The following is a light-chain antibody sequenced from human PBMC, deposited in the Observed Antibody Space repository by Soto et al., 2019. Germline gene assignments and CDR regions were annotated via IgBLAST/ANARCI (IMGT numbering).Light chain of an antibody. Sequence: DIQMTQSPSTLSASVGDRVTITCRASQSINNWLAWYQQKPGKAPKLLLYDASNLEGGVPSRFSGSGSGTEFTLTISSLQPDDFATYYCQQYKNSSPWTFGQWTKVEIK. J-gene: IGKJ1*01. V-gene: IGKV1-5*01. CDR1: QSINNW. CDR3: QQYKNSSPWT. CDR2: DAS.